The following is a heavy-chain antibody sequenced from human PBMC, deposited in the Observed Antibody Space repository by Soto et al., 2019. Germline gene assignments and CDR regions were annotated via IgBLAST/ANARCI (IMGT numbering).Heavy chain of an antibody. CDR1: GFSFSTYA. V-gene: IGHV3-30-3*01. Sequence: QVQLVESGGGVVQPGRSLRLSCAASGFSFSTYAMHWVRQAPGKGLEWVAVISYDGNDKNYGASGEGRFTISRDNSKNTRFLLMNSLRAEDTAVYYCARDQGSTITRGDWFDPWGQGTLVTVSS. J-gene: IGHJ5*02. D-gene: IGHD4-4*01. CDR2: ISYDGNDK. CDR3: ARDQGSTITRGDWFDP.